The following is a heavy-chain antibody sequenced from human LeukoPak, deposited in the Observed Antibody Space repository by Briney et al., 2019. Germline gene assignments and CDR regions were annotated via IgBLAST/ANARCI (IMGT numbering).Heavy chain of an antibody. Sequence: GASVKVSCKASGYTFTNYDINWVRQATGQEPEWMAWLNPNSGDTGYAQKFQGRVTMTEDTSTDTAYMELSSLRSEDTAVYYCATLGGYYSFDYWGQGTLVTVSS. V-gene: IGHV1-8*02. CDR2: LNPNSGDT. J-gene: IGHJ4*02. CDR1: GYTFTNYD. CDR3: ATLGGYYSFDY. D-gene: IGHD3-22*01.